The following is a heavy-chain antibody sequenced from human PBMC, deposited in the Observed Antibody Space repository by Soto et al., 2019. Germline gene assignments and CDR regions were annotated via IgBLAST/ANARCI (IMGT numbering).Heavy chain of an antibody. CDR3: APLPIFIVGATTTADDAFDI. CDR1: GFTFSSYP. Sequence: EVQLLESGGGLVQPGGSLRLPWAAAGFTFSSYPMSWVPQPQGRGRGWFPAIGGRGGSTYHAASVKGRFPISRDNSKNTLYLQMNSLRAEDTAVYYCAPLPIFIVGATTTADDAFDIWGQGTMVTVSS. J-gene: IGHJ3*02. CDR2: IGGRGGST. V-gene: IGHV3-23*01. D-gene: IGHD1-26*01.